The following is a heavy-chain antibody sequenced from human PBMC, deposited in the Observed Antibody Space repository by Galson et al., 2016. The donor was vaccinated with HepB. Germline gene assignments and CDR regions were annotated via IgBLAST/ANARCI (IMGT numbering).Heavy chain of an antibody. CDR3: ARLGNLELQHTTDAFDI. Sequence: QSGAEVKKPGESLRISCKGSGYSFTSYWISWVRQMPGKGLEWMGRIDPSDSYTNYSPSFQGHVTLSADKSISTAYLQWSSPKASDTAMYYCARLGNLELQHTTDAFDIWGQGTMVTVSS. CDR2: IDPSDSYT. V-gene: IGHV5-10-1*01. CDR1: GYSFTSYW. D-gene: IGHD1-7*01. J-gene: IGHJ3*02.